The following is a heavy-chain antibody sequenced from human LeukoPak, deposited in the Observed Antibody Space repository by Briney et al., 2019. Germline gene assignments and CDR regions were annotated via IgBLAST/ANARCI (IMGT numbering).Heavy chain of an antibody. CDR1: GFTVSSNY. Sequence: GGSLRLSCAASGFTVSSNYMSWVRQAPGKGLEWVSVIYSGGSTYYADSVKGRFTISRDNSKNTLYLQMNTLRVEDTAVYYCATLYGDYNWYFDLWGRGTLVTVSS. D-gene: IGHD4-17*01. V-gene: IGHV3-66*01. J-gene: IGHJ2*01. CDR3: ATLYGDYNWYFDL. CDR2: IYSGGST.